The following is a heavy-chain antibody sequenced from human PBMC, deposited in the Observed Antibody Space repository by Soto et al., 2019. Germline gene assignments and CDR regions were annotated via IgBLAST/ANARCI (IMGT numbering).Heavy chain of an antibody. CDR1: GFTFSSYA. V-gene: IGHV3-30-3*01. CDR2: ISYDGSNK. CDR3: ARVARQLGAFDI. Sequence: GGSLRLSCAASGFTFSSYAMHWVRQAPGKGLEWVAVISYDGSNKYYADSVKGRFTISRDNSKNTLYLQMNSLRAEDTAVYYCARVARQLGAFDIWGQGTMVTVSS. J-gene: IGHJ3*02. D-gene: IGHD3-16*01.